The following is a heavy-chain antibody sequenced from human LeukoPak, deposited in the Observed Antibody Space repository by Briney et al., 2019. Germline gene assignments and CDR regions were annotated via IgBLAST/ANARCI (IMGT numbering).Heavy chain of an antibody. CDR1: GYTFTSYG. CDR2: ISAYNGNT. Sequence: ASVKVSCKASGYTFTSYGISWVRQAPGQGLEWMGWISAYNGNTNYARKLQGRVTMTTDTSTSTAYMELRSLRSDDTAVYYCARDLGALAAAGTGASVYWGQGTLVTASS. D-gene: IGHD6-13*01. J-gene: IGHJ4*02. V-gene: IGHV1-18*01. CDR3: ARDLGALAAAGTGASVY.